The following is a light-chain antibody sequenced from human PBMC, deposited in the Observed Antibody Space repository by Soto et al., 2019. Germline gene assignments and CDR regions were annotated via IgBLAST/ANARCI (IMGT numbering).Light chain of an antibody. CDR2: DAS. Sequence: EIVLTQSPATLSLSPGERATLSCRASQSVGRHLAWYQQKPGQAPRILIYDASNRATGVPARFSGSGSGTDFTLSISSLEPEDFAVYYCQQRNNWPPATFGGGTKVEIK. V-gene: IGKV3-11*01. CDR3: QQRNNWPPAT. CDR1: QSVGRH. J-gene: IGKJ4*01.